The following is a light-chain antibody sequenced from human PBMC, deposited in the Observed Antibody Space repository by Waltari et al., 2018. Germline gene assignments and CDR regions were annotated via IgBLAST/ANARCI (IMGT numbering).Light chain of an antibody. CDR1: SSNVGNYNL. CDR2: DVT. J-gene: IGLJ2*01. Sequence: QSALTQPASVSGPPGQSITISCTGTSSNVGNYNLVSCYQQHPGNAPKVMIYDVTKGPSVVSTHFSGSKSGNTASLTITGLQAEDEADYYCYSYAGDSTWVFGGGTKLTVL. CDR3: YSYAGDSTWV. V-gene: IGLV2-23*02.